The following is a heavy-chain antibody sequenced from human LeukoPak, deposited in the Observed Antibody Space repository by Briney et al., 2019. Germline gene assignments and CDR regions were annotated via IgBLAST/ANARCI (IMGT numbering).Heavy chain of an antibody. D-gene: IGHD2-2*02. CDR3: ARDPLGHCSSSNCYTRMEFDY. J-gene: IGHJ4*02. V-gene: IGHV1-69*13. CDR2: IIPIFHTS. Sequence: ASVKVSCKASGGIFSTYGFHWVRQAPGQGLEWLGGIIPIFHTSHYARKFQDRVMISADESTSTVYMELSSLRSEDTAVYYCARDPLGHCSSSNCYTRMEFDYWGQGTLVTVSS. CDR1: GGIFSTYG.